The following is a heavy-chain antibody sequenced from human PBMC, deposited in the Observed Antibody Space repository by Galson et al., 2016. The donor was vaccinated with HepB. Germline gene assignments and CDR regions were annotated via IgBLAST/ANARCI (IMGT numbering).Heavy chain of an antibody. J-gene: IGHJ6*02. D-gene: IGHD3-16*01. CDR2: LDGSETWQ. CDR3: AKDRGGRHLWGLHGMDV. CDR1: GFRFSDYR. Sequence: SLRLSCAGSGFRFSDYRMNWFRRAPGKGLEWISSLDGSETWQHSSESLKGRFTISSDNGENTLFLQMNSLTPQDTAVYYCAKDRGGRHLWGLHGMDVWGQGTTVIVSS. V-gene: IGHV3-21*01.